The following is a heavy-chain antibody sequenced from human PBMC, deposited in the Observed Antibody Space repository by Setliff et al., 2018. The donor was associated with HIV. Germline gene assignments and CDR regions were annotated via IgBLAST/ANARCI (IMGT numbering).Heavy chain of an antibody. CDR3: AKDFHDCGDASWFDP. CDR2: VWYNGSNE. D-gene: IGHD4-17*01. Sequence: GGSLRLSCEASGFTFRTYGMNWVRQAPGKGLEWVAVVWYNGSNEYYADSVKGGFTGSTDNSRNPLYLQMNNLRDEDTALYYCAKDFHDCGDASWFDPWGQGTLVTVSS. CDR1: GFTFRTYG. V-gene: IGHV3-30*02. J-gene: IGHJ5*02.